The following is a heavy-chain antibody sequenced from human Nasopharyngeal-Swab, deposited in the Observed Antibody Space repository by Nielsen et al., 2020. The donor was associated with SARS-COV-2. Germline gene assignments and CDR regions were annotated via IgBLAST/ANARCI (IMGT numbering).Heavy chain of an antibody. Sequence: GESLKISCKGSGFNFRNYALSWVRQTPGKGLEWVSTIGFRADDTHYVDSVEGRFTVSRDDSKSTLFLQMNRLRGEDTAVYYCVRDLPYTEVSWGQGTLVTVSS. CDR1: GFNFRNYA. J-gene: IGHJ5*02. CDR3: VRDLPYTEVS. V-gene: IGHV3-23*01. CDR2: IGFRADDT. D-gene: IGHD4-11*01.